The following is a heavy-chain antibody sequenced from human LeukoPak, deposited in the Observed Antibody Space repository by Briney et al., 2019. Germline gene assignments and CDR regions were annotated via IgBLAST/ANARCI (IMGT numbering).Heavy chain of an antibody. CDR2: IYTRGST. Sequence: PSETLSLTCTVSGASISSGSYYWSWIRQPAGKGLEWIGRIYTRGSTTYNPSLKSRVTISVDTSKNQFSLKLSSVTAADTAVYYCVRDNPYDFWSGYPNWFDPWGQGTLVTVSS. CDR3: VRDNPYDFWSGYPNWFDP. D-gene: IGHD3-3*01. V-gene: IGHV4-61*02. CDR1: GASISSGSYY. J-gene: IGHJ5*02.